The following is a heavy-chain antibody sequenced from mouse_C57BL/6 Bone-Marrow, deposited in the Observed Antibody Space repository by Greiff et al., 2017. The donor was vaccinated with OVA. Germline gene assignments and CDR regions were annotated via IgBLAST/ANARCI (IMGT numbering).Heavy chain of an antibody. Sequence: QVQLQQPGAELVKPGASVKLSCKASGYTFTSYWMHWVKQRPGQGLEWIGMIHPNSGSTNYNEKFKSKATLTADKSSSTAYMQLSSLTSEDSAVYYGARNYGNSYGAMDYWGQGTLVTVSA. CDR2: IHPNSGST. CDR3: ARNYGNSYGAMDY. D-gene: IGHD1-1*01. CDR1: GYTFTSYW. J-gene: IGHJ4*01. V-gene: IGHV1-64*01.